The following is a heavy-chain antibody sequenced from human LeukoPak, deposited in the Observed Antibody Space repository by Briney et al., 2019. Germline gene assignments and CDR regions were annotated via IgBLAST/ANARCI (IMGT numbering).Heavy chain of an antibody. V-gene: IGHV4-34*01. CDR2: INHSGST. Sequence: SETLSLTCAVYGGSFSPYYWSWIRQPRGKGLEWIGQINHSGSTNYNPSLKSRVTISVDTSENQFSLRLSSVTAADTAVYYCARGGFYCGGDCYVDYWGQGTLVTVSS. J-gene: IGHJ4*02. CDR3: ARGGFYCGGDCYVDY. CDR1: GGSFSPYY. D-gene: IGHD2-21*02.